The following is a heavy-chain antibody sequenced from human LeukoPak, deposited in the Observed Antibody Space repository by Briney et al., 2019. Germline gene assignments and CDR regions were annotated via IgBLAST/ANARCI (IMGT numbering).Heavy chain of an antibody. Sequence: PGRSLRLSCAASGFTFSSYATHWVRQAPGKGLEWVAVISYDGSNKYYADSVKGRFTISRDNSKNTLYLQMNSLRAEDTAVYYCARDVSYYYDSSGYPDYWGQGTLVTVSS. J-gene: IGHJ4*02. V-gene: IGHV3-30*04. CDR3: ARDVSYYYDSSGYPDY. CDR2: ISYDGSNK. D-gene: IGHD3-22*01. CDR1: GFTFSSYA.